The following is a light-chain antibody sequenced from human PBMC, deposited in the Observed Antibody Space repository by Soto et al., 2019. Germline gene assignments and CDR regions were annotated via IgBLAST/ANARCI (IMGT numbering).Light chain of an antibody. CDR1: QDIGIY. J-gene: IGKJ1*01. V-gene: IGKV1-27*01. Sequence: GDRVTITCRASQDIGIYLAWYQQKPGKAPKLLIYAASTLQSGVPSRFSGSGSGTDFTLTISSLQPEDVATYYCQKYNSAPLTFGQGTKVDIK. CDR2: AAS. CDR3: QKYNSAPLT.